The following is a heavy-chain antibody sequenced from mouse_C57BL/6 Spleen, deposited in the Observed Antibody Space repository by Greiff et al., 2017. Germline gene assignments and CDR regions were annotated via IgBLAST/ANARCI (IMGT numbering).Heavy chain of an antibody. CDR1: GYSITSGYY. CDR3: ARELQGNFDY. CDR2: ISYDGSN. Sequence: EVQRVESGPGLVKPSPSLSLTCSVTGYSITSGYYWNWIRQFPGNKLEWMGYISYDGSNNYNPSLKNRISITRDTSKNQFFLKLNSVTTEDTATYYCARELQGNFDYWGQGTTLTVSS. J-gene: IGHJ2*01. V-gene: IGHV3-6*01.